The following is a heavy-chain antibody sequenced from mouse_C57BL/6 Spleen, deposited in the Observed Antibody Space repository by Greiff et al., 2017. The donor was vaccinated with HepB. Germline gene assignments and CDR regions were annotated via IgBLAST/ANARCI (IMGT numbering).Heavy chain of an antibody. J-gene: IGHJ3*01. CDR3: ARSNYGNSDWWAF. CDR1: GYTFTSYW. Sequence: QVQLQQPGTELVKPGASVKLSCKASGYTFTSYWMHWVKQRPGQGLEWIGNINPSNGGTNYNEKFKSKATLTVDKSSSTAYMQLSSLTSEDSAVYCGARSNYGNSDWWAFWCRGTRVTVSA. CDR2: INPSNGGT. V-gene: IGHV1-53*01. D-gene: IGHD2-1*01.